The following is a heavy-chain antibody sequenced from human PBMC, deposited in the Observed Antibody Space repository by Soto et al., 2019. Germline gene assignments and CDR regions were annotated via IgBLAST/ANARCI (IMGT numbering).Heavy chain of an antibody. V-gene: IGHV1-8*01. D-gene: IGHD6-19*01. Sequence: QVQLLQSGAEVKKPGASVKVSCKASGYTFTSYDINWVRQATGQGLEWMGWMNPNSGNTGYAQKFQGRVTMTRNIFIGTAYMKLSSLRSEDTAVYYWARGRTVAGNDYGGQGTLVTVSS. CDR2: MNPNSGNT. J-gene: IGHJ4*02. CDR3: ARGRTVAGNDY. CDR1: GYTFTSYD.